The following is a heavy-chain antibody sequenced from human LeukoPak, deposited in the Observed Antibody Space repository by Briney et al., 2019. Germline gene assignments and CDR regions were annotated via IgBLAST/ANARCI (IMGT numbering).Heavy chain of an antibody. CDR3: ARAQDTYNSLYFDY. V-gene: IGHV3-21*01. J-gene: IGHJ4*02. CDR2: ISSSSSYI. D-gene: IGHD5-24*01. Sequence: PGGSLRLSCAASGFTFSSYSMNWVRQAPGKGLEWVSSISSSSSYIYYADSVKGRFTISRDNAKNSLYLQMNSLRAEDTAVYYCARAQDTYNSLYFDYWGQGALVTVPS. CDR1: GFTFSSYS.